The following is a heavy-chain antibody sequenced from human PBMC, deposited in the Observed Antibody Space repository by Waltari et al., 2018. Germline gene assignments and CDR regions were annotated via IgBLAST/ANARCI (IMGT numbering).Heavy chain of an antibody. D-gene: IGHD2-21*01. V-gene: IGHV3-23*01. Sequence: EVQLLESGGGLVQPGGSLRLSCTVSGFTFRDYAMTWVRQAPGKGLGWFALVVSRGAATDDADSGKGRFSISRDNSRNTLYLQMNSLRAEDTAMYYCAKRGAPGELWFFDYWGQGNLVTVSS. CDR2: VVSRGAAT. J-gene: IGHJ4*02. CDR3: AKRGAPGELWFFDY. CDR1: GFTFRDYA.